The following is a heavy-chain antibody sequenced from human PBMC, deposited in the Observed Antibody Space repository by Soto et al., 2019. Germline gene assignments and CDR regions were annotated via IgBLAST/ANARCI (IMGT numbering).Heavy chain of an antibody. CDR3: ARDLSCSGGSCQSYYYYYGMDV. Sequence: GASVKVSCKASGGTFSSYAISWVRQAPGQGLEWMGGIIPIFGTANYAQKFQGRVTITADESTSTAYMELSSLRAEDTAVYYCARDLSCSGGSCQSYYYYYGMDVWGQGTTVTVSS. CDR1: GGTFSSYA. D-gene: IGHD2-15*01. J-gene: IGHJ6*02. CDR2: IIPIFGTA. V-gene: IGHV1-69*13.